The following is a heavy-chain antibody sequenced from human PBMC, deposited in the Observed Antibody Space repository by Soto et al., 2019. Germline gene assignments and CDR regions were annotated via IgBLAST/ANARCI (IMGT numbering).Heavy chain of an antibody. Sequence: GPGPGPPSETLSLTCAVYGGSLSAYYWSWIRQPPGKGLEWIGEINPSGTTNYNPSLKSRVTISVDTSKNQFSLKLSSVTAADTAVYHCALAPAAHILHWGQGTLVTVSS. CDR3: ALAPAAHILH. CDR2: INPSGTT. J-gene: IGHJ1*01. CDR1: GGSLSAYY. V-gene: IGHV4-34*01. D-gene: IGHD2-2*01.